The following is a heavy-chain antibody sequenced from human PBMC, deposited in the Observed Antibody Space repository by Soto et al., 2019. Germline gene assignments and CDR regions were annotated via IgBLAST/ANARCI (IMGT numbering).Heavy chain of an antibody. J-gene: IGHJ6*02. D-gene: IGHD3-3*02. Sequence: GGSLRLSCAASGVTFNRYAMSWVRQDPGKGPEWVSSISGRGASTYYADSVKGRFTISRDNSKNTLYLQMNSLRAEDTAIYYCAKVIRVALLGTTTVGMCCVDVWAQGTTVTVSS. CDR2: ISGRGAST. CDR3: AKVIRVALLGTTTVGMCCVDV. V-gene: IGHV3-23*01. CDR1: GVTFNRYA.